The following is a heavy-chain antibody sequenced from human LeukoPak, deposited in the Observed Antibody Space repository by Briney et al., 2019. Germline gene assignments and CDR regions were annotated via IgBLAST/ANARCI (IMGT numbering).Heavy chain of an antibody. J-gene: IGHJ4*02. CDR3: ARSHEALGY. CDR2: VYSGGST. D-gene: IGHD3-10*01. V-gene: IGHV3-53*01. CDR1: GLTVSNSY. Sequence: GGSLRLSCAASGLTVSNSYMTWVRQAPGKGLQWVSVVYSGGSTFYADSVKGRFTVSRDSSKNTLYLEMNSLRAEDTAIYYCARSHEALGYWGQGTLVTVSS.